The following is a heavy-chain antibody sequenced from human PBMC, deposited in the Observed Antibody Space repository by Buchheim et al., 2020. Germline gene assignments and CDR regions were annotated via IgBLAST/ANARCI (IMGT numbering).Heavy chain of an antibody. CDR1: GFDFSNYA. V-gene: IGHV3-23*01. CDR2: INGVSTST. CDR3: TDLFDY. Sequence: EVQILESGGGLVQPGGSLRLSCAASGFDFSNYAMSWVRQGPGKGLEWVSTINGVSTSTYYADSVKGRFTISRDNSRNTLYLQMNNLRDEDTALYYCTDLFDYWGQGAL. J-gene: IGHJ4*02.